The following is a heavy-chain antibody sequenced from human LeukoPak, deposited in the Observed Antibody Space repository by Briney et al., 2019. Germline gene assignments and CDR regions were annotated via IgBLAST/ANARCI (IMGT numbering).Heavy chain of an antibody. Sequence: SETLSLTCVVYGGSFSGYYWSWIRQPPGKGLGWIGEIYHTGSTNYNPSLKSRVTISVDKSKNQFSLKLSPVTAADTAAYYCARRTVGVSLGYFQYWGQGTLVSVSS. D-gene: IGHD1-26*01. CDR1: GGSFSGYY. CDR3: ARRTVGVSLGYFQY. V-gene: IGHV4-34*01. J-gene: IGHJ1*01. CDR2: IYHTGST.